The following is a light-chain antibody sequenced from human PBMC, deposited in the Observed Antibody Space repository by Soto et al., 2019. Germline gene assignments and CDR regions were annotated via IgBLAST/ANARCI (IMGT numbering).Light chain of an antibody. Sequence: EIVMTQSPATLSVSPGERATLSCRASHSVSSNVAWYQQKPGQAPRLLIHSASTRATGISARFSGSGSGTEFTLSIRSLQSADFAVYYCQQYNSWPRTFDPGTTGDF. CDR3: QQYNSWPRT. V-gene: IGKV3-15*01. CDR2: SAS. CDR1: HSVSSN. J-gene: IGKJ3*01.